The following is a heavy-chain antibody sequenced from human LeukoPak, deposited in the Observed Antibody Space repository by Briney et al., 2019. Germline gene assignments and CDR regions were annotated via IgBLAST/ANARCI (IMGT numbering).Heavy chain of an antibody. V-gene: IGHV1-69*13. D-gene: IGHD1-26*01. CDR2: IIPKFGKA. J-gene: IGHJ6*03. CDR1: GGTFSRYA. Sequence: SVTVSCKASGGTFSRYAISWVRQAPGQGLEWMGEIIPKFGKANYAQKFQGRVTITADEITSTAYMDLTSLRSEDTAAYYCARGEGGADYYYMDVWGKGTTVTVSS. CDR3: ARGEGGADYYYMDV.